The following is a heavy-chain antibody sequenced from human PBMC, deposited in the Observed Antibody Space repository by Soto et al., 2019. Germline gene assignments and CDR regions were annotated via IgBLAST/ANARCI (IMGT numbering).Heavy chain of an antibody. J-gene: IGHJ4*02. V-gene: IGHV1-2*02. Sequence: ASVKVSCKPSGYTFSGYYIHWVRQAPGQGLEWMGWINPDSGGTNYAQKFQGRVTMTRDTSISTAYMDLSSLRSEDTAVYYCAKVFSSGWYVDYWGQGTLVTVSS. CDR3: AKVFSSGWYVDY. CDR1: GYTFSGYY. D-gene: IGHD6-19*01. CDR2: INPDSGGT.